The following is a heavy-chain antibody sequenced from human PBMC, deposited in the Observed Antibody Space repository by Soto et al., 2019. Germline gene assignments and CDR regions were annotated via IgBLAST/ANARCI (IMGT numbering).Heavy chain of an antibody. CDR3: AREIAYYDSSGPT. D-gene: IGHD3-22*01. J-gene: IGHJ4*02. Sequence: ASETLSLTCTVSGGSISSGGYYWSWIRQHPGKGLEWIGYIYYSGSTYYNPSLKSRVTISVDTSKNRFSLKLSSVTAVDTAVYYRAREIAYYDSSGPTWGQGTLGTDYS. CDR2: IYYSGST. CDR1: GGSISSGGYY. V-gene: IGHV4-31*03.